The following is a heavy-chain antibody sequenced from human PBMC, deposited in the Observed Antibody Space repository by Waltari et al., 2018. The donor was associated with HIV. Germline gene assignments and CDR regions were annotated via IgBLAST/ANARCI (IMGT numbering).Heavy chain of an antibody. Sequence: QVQLVQSGAAVKKPGASVKVSCKASGYTFTDYYIFWVRQAPGQGLEWMGRINLNSGVTNYAQKFQGRVIMTRDTSISTAYMELSRLRSDDTAVYYCARVVNYGDNSVYYGMDVWGQGTTVTVSS. D-gene: IGHD4-17*01. CDR1: GYTFTDYY. CDR2: INLNSGVT. V-gene: IGHV1-2*06. J-gene: IGHJ6*02. CDR3: ARVVNYGDNSVYYGMDV.